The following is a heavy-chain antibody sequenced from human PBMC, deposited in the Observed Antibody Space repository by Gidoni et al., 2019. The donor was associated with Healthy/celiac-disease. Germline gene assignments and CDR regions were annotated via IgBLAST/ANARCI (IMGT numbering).Heavy chain of an antibody. CDR1: VGSFSGYY. D-gene: IGHD3-16*02. J-gene: IGHJ1*01. CDR2: INHSGST. V-gene: IGHV4-34*01. CDR3: AGVYLWGSYRIRGIES. Sequence: QVQLQQWGAGQLTPSETLSLTAAVYVGSFSGYYWSWIRQPPGKGLEWIGEINHSGSTNYNPSLKSRVTISVDTSKNQFSLKLSSVTAADTAVYYCAGVYLWGSYRIRGIESWGQGTLVTVSS.